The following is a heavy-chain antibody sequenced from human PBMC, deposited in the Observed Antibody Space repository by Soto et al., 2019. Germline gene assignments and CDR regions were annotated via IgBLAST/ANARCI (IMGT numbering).Heavy chain of an antibody. CDR3: ARAGRYDFWSGSAGQFDY. CDR1: GFTFSSYA. V-gene: IGHV3-30-3*01. J-gene: IGHJ4*02. Sequence: QVQLVESGGGVVQPGRSLRLSCAASGFTFSSYAMHWVRQAPGKGLEWVAVISYDGSNKYYAVSVKGRFTISRDNSKNTLYLQMNSLGAEDTAVYYCARAGRYDFWSGSAGQFDYWGQGTLGTGSS. D-gene: IGHD3-3*01. CDR2: ISYDGSNK.